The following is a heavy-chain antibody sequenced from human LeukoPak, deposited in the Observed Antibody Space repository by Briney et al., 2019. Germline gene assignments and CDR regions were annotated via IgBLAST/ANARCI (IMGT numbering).Heavy chain of an antibody. V-gene: IGHV4-59*01. CDR2: VYYSGST. D-gene: IGHD3-3*01. Sequence: PSETLSLTCTVSGGSISSYYWSWIRQPPGKGLEWIGYVYYSGSTNYNPSLKSRVTISVDSSKSQVSLRLTSVTAADTAVYYRARRFFGYCDLWGRGTLVTVSS. CDR1: GGSISSYY. CDR3: ARRFFGYCDL. J-gene: IGHJ2*01.